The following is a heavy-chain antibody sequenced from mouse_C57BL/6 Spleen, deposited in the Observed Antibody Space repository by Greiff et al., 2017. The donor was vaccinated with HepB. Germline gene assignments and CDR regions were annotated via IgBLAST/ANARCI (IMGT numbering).Heavy chain of an antibody. J-gene: IGHJ1*03. D-gene: IGHD1-1*01. CDR1: GYTFTSYW. CDR2: IHPNSGST. CDR3: ARPHYYGSSHWYFDV. Sequence: QVQLQQSGAELVKPGASVKLSCKASGYTFTSYWMHWVKQRPGQGLEWIGMIHPNSGSTNYNEKFKSKATLTVYKSSSTAYMQLSSLTSEDSAVYYCARPHYYGSSHWYFDVWGTVTTVTVSS. V-gene: IGHV1-64*01.